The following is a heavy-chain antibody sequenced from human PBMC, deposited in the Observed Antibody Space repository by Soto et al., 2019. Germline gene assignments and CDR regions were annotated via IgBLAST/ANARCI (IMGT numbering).Heavy chain of an antibody. V-gene: IGHV1-69*01. J-gene: IGHJ5*02. D-gene: IGHD6-13*01. CDR1: GGTFSTYS. Sequence: QMQLVQSGAEVRMPGSSVKVSCKASGGTFSTYSINWVRQAPGQGLEWMGGIIPLFGTTNYAQKFKGRVTITADESTSTADMGLSSLRAEDAAVYYCARGATHGSSWYFWFDTWGQGTLVTVSS. CDR3: ARGATHGSSWYFWFDT. CDR2: IIPLFGTT.